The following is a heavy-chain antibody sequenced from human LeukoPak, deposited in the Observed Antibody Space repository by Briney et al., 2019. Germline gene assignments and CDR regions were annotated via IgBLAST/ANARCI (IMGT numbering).Heavy chain of an antibody. CDR1: GGSISSYY. V-gene: IGHV4-59*01. J-gene: IGHJ4*02. Sequence: SETLSLTCTVSGGSISSYYWSWIRQPPGKGLVWIGYIYYSGSTNYNPSLKSRVTISVVTSKNQFSLKLSSVTAADTAVYYCARAGGVAAAGRYYFDYWGQGTLVTVSS. D-gene: IGHD6-13*01. CDR2: IYYSGST. CDR3: ARAGGVAAAGRYYFDY.